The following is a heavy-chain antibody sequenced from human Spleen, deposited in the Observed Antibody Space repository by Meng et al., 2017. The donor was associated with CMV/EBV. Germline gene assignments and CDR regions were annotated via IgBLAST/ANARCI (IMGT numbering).Heavy chain of an antibody. V-gene: IGHV3-23*01. CDR2: SGTST. Sequence: GSLRLSCAASGLTFSSYARSWVRQAPGKGLEWVSSSGTSTYYADSVKGRFTVSRDNSKNTLYLQMNSLRAEDTAVYYCARNWNAPWYWGQGTLVTVSS. D-gene: IGHD1-1*01. J-gene: IGHJ4*02. CDR3: ARNWNAPWY. CDR1: GLTFSSYA.